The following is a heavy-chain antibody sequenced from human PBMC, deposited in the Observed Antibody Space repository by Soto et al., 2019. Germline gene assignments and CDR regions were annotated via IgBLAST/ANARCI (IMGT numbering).Heavy chain of an antibody. CDR2: IYYTGST. V-gene: IGHV4-30-4*01. Sequence: SETLSLTCSVSGGSISSDDYYWSWIRQPPGKGLEWIGYIYYTGSTRYNPSLRSRLTISLDTSKNQFSLQLNSVSAADTAVYYCARDRSNSPDFFDYWGQGALVTVSS. CDR3: ARDRSNSPDFFDY. D-gene: IGHD6-6*01. J-gene: IGHJ4*02. CDR1: GGSISSDDYY.